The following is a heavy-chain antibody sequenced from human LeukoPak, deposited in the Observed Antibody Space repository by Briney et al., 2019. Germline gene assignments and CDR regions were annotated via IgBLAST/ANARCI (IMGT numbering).Heavy chain of an antibody. CDR3: ARGGVVVAENGFDP. V-gene: IGHV4-34*01. J-gene: IGHJ5*02. CDR1: GGSSCGYF. CDR2: SNQSGST. D-gene: IGHD2-15*01. Sequence: GTLSHTCVVYGGSSCGYFWSWIRQPLGKGLEWVGESNQSGSTYYNPSIKSRVTISVDTSKNQFSLKVSSVTAAETAVYYCARGGVVVAENGFDPWGQGTLVTVSS.